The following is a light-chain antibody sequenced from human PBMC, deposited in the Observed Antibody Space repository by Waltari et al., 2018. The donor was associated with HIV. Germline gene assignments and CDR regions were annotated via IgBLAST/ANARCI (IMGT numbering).Light chain of an antibody. CDR2: ENN. V-gene: IGLV6-57*04. J-gene: IGLJ2*01. CDR3: QSYFASNDVI. Sequence: NFMLTQPHSVSESPGKTVTISCTRSSGRIASNYVQWYQQRPGGAPTTVIYENNQRPSVVPGRFSGSIDSSSNSASLTIAGLKTDDEADYYCQSYFASNDVIFGGGTTLTVL. CDR1: SGRIASNY.